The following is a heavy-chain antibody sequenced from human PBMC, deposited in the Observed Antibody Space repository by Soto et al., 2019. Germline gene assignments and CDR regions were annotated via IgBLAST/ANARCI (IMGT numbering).Heavy chain of an antibody. Sequence: EVQLLESGGGLVQPGGSLRLSCAASGFTFSSYAMSWVRQAPGKGLEWVSAISGSGGSTYYADSVKGRFTISRDNSKNRLYLKMNSLRAEDTGVYYCAKDPNDYDRVYGMDVWGQGTTVTVSS. CDR3: AKDPNDYDRVYGMDV. J-gene: IGHJ6*02. V-gene: IGHV3-23*01. D-gene: IGHD3-3*01. CDR1: GFTFSSYA. CDR2: ISGSGGST.